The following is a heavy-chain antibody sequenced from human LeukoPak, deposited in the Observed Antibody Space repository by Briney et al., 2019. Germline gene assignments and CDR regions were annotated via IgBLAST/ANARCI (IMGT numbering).Heavy chain of an antibody. CDR1: GGSFSGYY. CDR3: AREPQHYYDSSGYRGVWAFDI. Sequence: TSETLSLTCAVYGGSFSGYYWSWIRQPPGKGLEWIGYMYYSGSTNYNPSLKSRVTISVDTSKNQFSLKLSSVTAADTAVYYCAREPQHYYDSSGYRGVWAFDIWGQGTMVTVSS. CDR2: MYYSGST. V-gene: IGHV4-59*12. D-gene: IGHD3-22*01. J-gene: IGHJ3*02.